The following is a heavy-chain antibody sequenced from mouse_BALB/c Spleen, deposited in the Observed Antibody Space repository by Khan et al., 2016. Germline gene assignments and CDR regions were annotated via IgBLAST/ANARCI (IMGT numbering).Heavy chain of an antibody. Sequence: EVQLVESGGGLVQPEGSLKLSCEASGFTFSTYAMNWVRQTPGKGLEWVARIRTKSDNYATYYDDSLKDRFTISRDDSRGMIYLQMNNLKNEDTAMYYCVRPTYDHDPAWFAYWGLGTLVTVST. CDR3: VRPTYDHDPAWFAY. CDR1: GFTFSTYA. V-gene: IGHV10-1*02. CDR2: IRTKSDNYAT. J-gene: IGHJ3*01. D-gene: IGHD2-4*01.